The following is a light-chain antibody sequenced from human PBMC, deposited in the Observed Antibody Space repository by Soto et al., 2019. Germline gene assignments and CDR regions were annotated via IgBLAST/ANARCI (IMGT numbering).Light chain of an antibody. J-gene: IGLJ1*01. CDR1: SSNIGAGYD. CDR2: GNS. Sequence: QSVLTQPPSVSGAPGQRVTISCTGSSSNIGAGYDVHWYQQLLATAPKFVIYGNSNRPSGVPDRFSGSKSGTSASLAITGLQTEDEADYYCQSYDSSLSGYVFGTGTKVTVL. V-gene: IGLV1-40*01. CDR3: QSYDSSLSGYV.